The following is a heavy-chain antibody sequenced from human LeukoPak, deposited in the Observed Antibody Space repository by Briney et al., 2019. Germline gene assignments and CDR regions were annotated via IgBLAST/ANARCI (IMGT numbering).Heavy chain of an antibody. Sequence: GGSLRLSCAAPGFTFSSYSMVWVRPAPGKGLEYVSGITSNGGTTYYGNSVKGRFTISRDNSKDTLYLQMGSLRTEDMAVYYCARGIRWASDYWGQGTGVSVAS. CDR3: ARGIRWASDY. D-gene: IGHD4-23*01. V-gene: IGHV3-64*01. J-gene: IGHJ4*02. CDR2: ITSNGGTT. CDR1: GFTFSSYS.